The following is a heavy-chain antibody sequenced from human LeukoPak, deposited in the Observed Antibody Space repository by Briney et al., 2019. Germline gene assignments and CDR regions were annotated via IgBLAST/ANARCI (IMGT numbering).Heavy chain of an antibody. CDR1: GGSISSYY. CDR2: IYYSGST. V-gene: IGHV4-59*12. Sequence: SETLSLTCTVSGGSISSYYWSWIRQPPGKGLEWIGYIYYSGSTNYNPSLKSRVTISVDTSKNQFSLKLSSVTAADTAVYYCAREYEDGDYVPDAFDIWGQGTMVTVSS. CDR3: AREYEDGDYVPDAFDI. J-gene: IGHJ3*02. D-gene: IGHD4-17*01.